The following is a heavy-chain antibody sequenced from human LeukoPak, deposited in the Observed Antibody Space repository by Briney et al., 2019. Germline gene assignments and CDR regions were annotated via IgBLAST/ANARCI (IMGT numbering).Heavy chain of an antibody. CDR3: ARGGDFWSGYYYYYMDV. D-gene: IGHD3-3*01. J-gene: IGHJ6*03. Sequence: GASVKVSCKTSGYTFSDYYIHWIRQAPGQGLEWMGWISAYNGNTNYAQKLQGRVTMTTDTSTSTAYMELRSLRSDDTAVYYCARGGDFWSGYYYYYMDVWGKGTTVTVSS. CDR1: GYTFSDYY. V-gene: IGHV1-18*04. CDR2: ISAYNGNT.